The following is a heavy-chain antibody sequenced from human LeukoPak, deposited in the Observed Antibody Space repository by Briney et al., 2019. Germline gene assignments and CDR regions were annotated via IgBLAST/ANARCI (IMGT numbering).Heavy chain of an antibody. Sequence: ASVKVSCKVSGYTLTELSMHWVRQAPGQGLEWMGVINPSGGSTSYAQKFQGRVTMTRDMSTSTVYMELSSLRSEDTAVYYCAREGARGYWGQGTLVTVSS. J-gene: IGHJ4*02. CDR2: INPSGGST. CDR1: GYTLTELS. CDR3: AREGARGY. V-gene: IGHV1-46*01. D-gene: IGHD1-26*01.